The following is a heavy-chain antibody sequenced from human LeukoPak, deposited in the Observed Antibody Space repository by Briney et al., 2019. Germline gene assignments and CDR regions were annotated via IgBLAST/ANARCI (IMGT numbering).Heavy chain of an antibody. D-gene: IGHD1-1*01. V-gene: IGHV4-34*01. J-gene: IGHJ4*02. CDR2: INHSGST. CDR3: ARANSLTGTTLRYYFDY. CDR1: GGSFSGYY. Sequence: SETLSLTCAVYGGSFSGYYWSWIRQPPGKGLEWIGEINHSGSTNYNPSLKSRVTISVDTSKNQFSLKLSSVTAADTAVYYCARANSLTGTTLRYYFDYWGQGTLVTVSS.